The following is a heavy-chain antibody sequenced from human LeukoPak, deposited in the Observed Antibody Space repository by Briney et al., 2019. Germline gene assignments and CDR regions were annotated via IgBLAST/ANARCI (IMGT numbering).Heavy chain of an antibody. Sequence: GGSLRLSCAASGFTFSSYGMHWVRQAPGKGLEWVAAISYDGSNKYYADSVKGRFTISRDNSKNTLYLQMNSLRAEDTAVYYCAKDGNSGYDYYYYGMDVWGKGTTVTVSS. D-gene: IGHD5-12*01. V-gene: IGHV3-30*18. CDR1: GFTFSSYG. CDR3: AKDGNSGYDYYYYGMDV. CDR2: ISYDGSNK. J-gene: IGHJ6*04.